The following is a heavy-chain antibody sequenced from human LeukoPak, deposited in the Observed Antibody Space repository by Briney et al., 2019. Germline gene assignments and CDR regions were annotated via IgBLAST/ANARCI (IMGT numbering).Heavy chain of an antibody. J-gene: IGHJ4*02. Sequence: SETLSLTCTVSGGSISSYYWSWIRQPPGKGLEWIGYIYYSGSTNYNPSLKSRVTISVDTSKNQFSLKLSSVTAADTAVYYCARGSPITMVRGVITGQAPLDYWGQGTLVTVSS. CDR1: GGSISSYY. V-gene: IGHV4-59*01. CDR2: IYYSGST. D-gene: IGHD3-10*01. CDR3: ARGSPITMVRGVITGQAPLDY.